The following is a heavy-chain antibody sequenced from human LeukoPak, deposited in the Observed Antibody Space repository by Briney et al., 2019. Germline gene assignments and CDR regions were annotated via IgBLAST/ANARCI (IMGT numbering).Heavy chain of an antibody. Sequence: GGSLRLSCAASGFTFRDYAMSWVRQAPGKGLEWVSVISGSGGTTHYADSVKGRFTISRDNAKNSLYLQMSSLRAEDTAVYYCARVPGGLEWADFDYWGQGTLVTVSS. J-gene: IGHJ4*02. D-gene: IGHD3-3*01. CDR2: ISGSGGTT. V-gene: IGHV3-23*01. CDR1: GFTFRDYA. CDR3: ARVPGGLEWADFDY.